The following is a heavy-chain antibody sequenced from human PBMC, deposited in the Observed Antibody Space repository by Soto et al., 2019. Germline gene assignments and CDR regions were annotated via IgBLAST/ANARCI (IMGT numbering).Heavy chain of an antibody. CDR2: IYPGDSDT. CDR1: GYSFTTYW. V-gene: IGHV5-51*01. Sequence: PGESLKISCQGSGYSFTTYWIGWVRQMPGKGLECMGIIYPGDSDTRYSPSFQGQVTISADKSISTAYLQWSSLKASDTAMYYCARPRYPGRGHYGMDVWGQGTTVTVSS. J-gene: IGHJ6*02. D-gene: IGHD2-15*01. CDR3: ARPRYPGRGHYGMDV.